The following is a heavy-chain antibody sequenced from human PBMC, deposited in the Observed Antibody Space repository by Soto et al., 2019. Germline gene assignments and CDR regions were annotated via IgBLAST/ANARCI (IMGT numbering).Heavy chain of an antibody. V-gene: IGHV4-39*01. CDR2: IYYSGST. CDR3: ERNNVPSPTYYDFWSGYYIRGAYGMDV. CDR1: GGSISSSSYY. D-gene: IGHD3-3*01. J-gene: IGHJ6*01. Sequence: PSETLSLTCTVSGGSISSSSYYWGWIRQPPGKGLEWIGSIYYSGSTYYNPSLKSRVTISVDTSKNQFSLKLSSVTAADTAVYYCERNNVPSPTYYDFWSGYYIRGAYGMDVWGQGPTVTVS.